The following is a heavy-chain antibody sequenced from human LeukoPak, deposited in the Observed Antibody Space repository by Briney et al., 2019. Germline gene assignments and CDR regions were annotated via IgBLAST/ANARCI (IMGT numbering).Heavy chain of an antibody. Sequence: SQTLSLTCTVSGGSLSSGGYYWSWIRQHPGKGLEWIGYIYYSGSTYYNPSLKSRVTISVDTSKNQFSLKLSSVTAADTAVYYCAREAPAVAGPAFDIWGQGTMVTVSS. V-gene: IGHV4-31*03. CDR1: GGSLSSGGYY. D-gene: IGHD6-19*01. CDR3: AREAPAVAGPAFDI. J-gene: IGHJ3*02. CDR2: IYYSGST.